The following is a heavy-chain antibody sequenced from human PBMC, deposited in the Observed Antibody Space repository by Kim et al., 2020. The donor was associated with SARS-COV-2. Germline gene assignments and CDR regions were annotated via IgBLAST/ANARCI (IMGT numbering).Heavy chain of an antibody. D-gene: IGHD6-19*01. Sequence: TNYNPSLKSRVTISVDTSKNQFSLKLSSVTAADTAVYYCARGRSGWYRNYWGQGTLVTVSS. J-gene: IGHJ4*02. V-gene: IGHV4-34*01. CDR2: T. CDR3: ARGRSGWYRNY.